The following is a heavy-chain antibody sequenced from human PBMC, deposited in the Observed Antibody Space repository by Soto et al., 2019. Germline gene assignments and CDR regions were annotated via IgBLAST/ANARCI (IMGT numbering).Heavy chain of an antibody. CDR1: GGSISSSSYY. CDR3: ARRIAAAQADY. CDR2: IYYSGNT. J-gene: IGHJ4*02. D-gene: IGHD6-13*01. V-gene: IGHV4-39*01. Sequence: QLQLQESGPGLVKPSETLSLTCTVSGGSISSSSYYWGWIRQPPGKGLEWIGSIYYSGNTYYNPSLKSRVTISVDTSKNQFSLNLSSVTAADTAVYYCARRIAAAQADYWGQGTLVTVSS.